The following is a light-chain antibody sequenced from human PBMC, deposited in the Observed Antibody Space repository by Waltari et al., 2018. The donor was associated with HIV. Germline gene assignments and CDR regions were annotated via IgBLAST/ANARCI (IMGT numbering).Light chain of an antibody. CDR3: YSTESSGTHRV. V-gene: IGLV3-10*01. CDR2: EDI. J-gene: IGLJ3*02. CDR1: PLPKKY. Sequence: SYELTQPPSVSVSPGQTARITCSGDPLPKKYAHWYQQKSGQAPVLVIYEDIKLPSGIPERFSGSSSGTMAILTISGAQVEDEADYYCYSTESSGTHRVFGGGTKLTVL.